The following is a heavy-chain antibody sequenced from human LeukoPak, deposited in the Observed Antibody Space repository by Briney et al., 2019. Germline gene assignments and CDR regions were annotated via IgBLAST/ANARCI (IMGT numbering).Heavy chain of an antibody. V-gene: IGHV1-18*01. J-gene: IGHJ6*03. CDR1: GYTFTSYG. Sequence: GSSVTVSCKTSGYTFTSYGLSWVRPAPGQGLEWMGCIITYNGNTYYSQKLQGRVTMTTDTSTSTAYMELRSLRSDDTAVYYCAKTTVSSEEYFYYYMDVWGKGTTVTVSS. CDR2: IITYNGNT. CDR3: AKTTVSSEEYFYYYMDV. D-gene: IGHD4-17*01.